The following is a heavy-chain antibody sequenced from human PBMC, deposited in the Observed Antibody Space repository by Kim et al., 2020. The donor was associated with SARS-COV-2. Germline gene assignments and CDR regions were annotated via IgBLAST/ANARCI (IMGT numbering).Heavy chain of an antibody. CDR1: NGSIGTYY. Sequence: SETLSLTCTVSNGSIGTYYWSWIRQAPGKGLEWLGFIYYRGTATYNPSLQSRLTLSIDTSKNQFSLRLDSVTAADTAVYYCARDRGTWNEHYFDSWGQGTLVSVSS. J-gene: IGHJ4*02. V-gene: IGHV4-59*12. CDR3: ARDRGTWNEHYFDS. D-gene: IGHD1-1*01. CDR2: IYYRGTA.